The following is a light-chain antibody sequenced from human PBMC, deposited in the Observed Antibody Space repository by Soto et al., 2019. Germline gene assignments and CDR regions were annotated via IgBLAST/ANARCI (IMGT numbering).Light chain of an antibody. V-gene: IGKV1-39*01. CDR2: AAS. J-gene: IGKJ4*01. CDR3: QQSYSTPLT. Sequence: DIQMTQSPSSLSASVGDRVTITCRASQSISSYLNWYQQKPGKAPKLLIYAASSLQSGVPSRFSGSVSGTDFTLTISSLQPEDFATYYCQQSYSTPLTFGGGTKV. CDR1: QSISSY.